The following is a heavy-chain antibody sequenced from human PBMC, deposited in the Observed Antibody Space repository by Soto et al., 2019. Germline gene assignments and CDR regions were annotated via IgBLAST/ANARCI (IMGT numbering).Heavy chain of an antibody. V-gene: IGHV4-59*01. CDR1: GGSISSYY. J-gene: IGHJ4*02. Sequence: QVQLQESGPGLVKPSETLSLTCTVSGGSISSYYWSWIRQPPGKGLEWIVYIYYSGSTNYNPSLKSRVTISVDTSKNQFSLKLSSVTAADTAVYYCARAVEMATRNFDYWGQGTLVTVSS. CDR3: ARAVEMATRNFDY. D-gene: IGHD5-12*01. CDR2: IYYSGST.